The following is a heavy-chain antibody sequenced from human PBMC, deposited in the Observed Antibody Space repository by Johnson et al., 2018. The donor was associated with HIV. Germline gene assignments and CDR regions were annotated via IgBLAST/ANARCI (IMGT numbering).Heavy chain of an antibody. J-gene: IGHJ3*02. V-gene: IGHV3-7*05. CDR2: IKQDGSEK. CDR3: ARERQAVVAFDI. Sequence: VQLVESGGGVVRPGGSLRLSCAPSGFTFSSYWMSWVRQAPWKGLEWVANIKQDGSEKYYVDSVKGRFTISRDNAKNSLYLQMNSLRAEDTAVYYCARERQAVVAFDIWGQVTMVTVSS. D-gene: IGHD2-21*01. CDR1: GFTFSSYW.